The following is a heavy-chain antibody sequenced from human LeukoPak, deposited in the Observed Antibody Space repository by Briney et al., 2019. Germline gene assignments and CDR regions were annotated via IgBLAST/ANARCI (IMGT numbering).Heavy chain of an antibody. CDR3: AGRIAAAGRSFDY. CDR1: GFTFSSYE. Sequence: GGSLRLSCAASGFTFSSYEMNWVRQAPGKGLEWVSYISNSGNTIYYADSVKGRFTISRDNAKNSLYLQMNSLRAEDTAVYYCAGRIAAAGRSFDYWGQGTLVTVSS. V-gene: IGHV3-48*03. D-gene: IGHD6-13*01. CDR2: ISNSGNTI. J-gene: IGHJ4*02.